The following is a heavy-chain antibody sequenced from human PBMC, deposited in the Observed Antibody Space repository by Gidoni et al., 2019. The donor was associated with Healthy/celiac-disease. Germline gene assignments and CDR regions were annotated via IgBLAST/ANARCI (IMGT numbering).Heavy chain of an antibody. CDR2: ISYDGSNK. V-gene: IGHV3-30-3*01. Sequence: QVQLGASGGGVVQPGRSLRLSCAASGVPFSRYAMHWVRQAPGKGLEWVAVISYDGSNKYYADSVKGRFTISRDNSKNTLYLQMNGLRAEDTAVYYCARDGRARRGSGSYYTWIDPWGQGTLVTVSS. CDR3: ARDGRARRGSGSYYTWIDP. D-gene: IGHD3-10*01. J-gene: IGHJ5*02. CDR1: GVPFSRYA.